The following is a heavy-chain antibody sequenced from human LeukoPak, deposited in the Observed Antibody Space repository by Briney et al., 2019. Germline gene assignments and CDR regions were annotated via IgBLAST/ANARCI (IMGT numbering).Heavy chain of an antibody. V-gene: IGHV1-18*01. CDR2: ISPYNGNT. D-gene: IGHD1-26*01. Sequence: ASVKVSCKASGYTFTSYGISWVRQAPGQGLEWMGWISPYNGNTKYLQKFQGRVTMTTDTSTSTASMEVRSLRSDDTAVYYCAREESIGRYQFLHEYWGQGTLVTVSS. CDR1: GYTFTSYG. J-gene: IGHJ4*02. CDR3: AREESIGRYQFLHEY.